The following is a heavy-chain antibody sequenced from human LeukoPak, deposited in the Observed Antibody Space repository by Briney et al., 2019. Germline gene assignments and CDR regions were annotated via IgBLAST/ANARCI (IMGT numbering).Heavy chain of an antibody. D-gene: IGHD3-10*01. J-gene: IGHJ4*02. CDR1: GDSISSNNW. CDR2: IHRSGST. Sequence: SETLSLTCAASGDSISSNNWWSWVRQPPGKGLEWIGEIHRSGSTNYNPSLKSRVTISMDKSKNQFSLKMSSVTAADTAVYYCARVAGSPDYWGQGTLVTVSS. CDR3: ARVAGSPDY. V-gene: IGHV4-4*02.